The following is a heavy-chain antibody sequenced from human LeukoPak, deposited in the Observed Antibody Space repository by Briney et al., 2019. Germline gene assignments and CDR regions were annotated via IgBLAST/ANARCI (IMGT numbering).Heavy chain of an antibody. CDR1: GFTFSSYW. V-gene: IGHV3-74*01. J-gene: IGHJ4*02. D-gene: IGHD3-22*01. CDR2: INSDGSST. Sequence: GGSLRLSCAASGFTFSSYWMHWVRQAPGKGLVWVSRINSDGSSTSYADSVKGRFTISRDNAKNTLYLQMNSLRAEDTAVYYCARGGVIYYDSSGYYSTDYWGQGTLVTVSS. CDR3: ARGGVIYYDSSGYYSTDY.